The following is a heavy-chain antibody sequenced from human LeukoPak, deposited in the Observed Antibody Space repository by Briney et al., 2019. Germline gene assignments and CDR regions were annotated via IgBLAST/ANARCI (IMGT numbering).Heavy chain of an antibody. CDR3: VKVGTTMVRA. CDR2: ISSNGGST. J-gene: IGHJ5*02. Sequence: GGSLRLSCSASGFTFSSYAMHWVRQAPGKGLEYVSAISSNGGSTYYAGSVKGRFTISRDNSKNTLYLQMSSLRAEDTAVYYCVKVGTTMVRAWGQGTLVTVSS. V-gene: IGHV3-64D*06. D-gene: IGHD3-10*01. CDR1: GFTFSSYA.